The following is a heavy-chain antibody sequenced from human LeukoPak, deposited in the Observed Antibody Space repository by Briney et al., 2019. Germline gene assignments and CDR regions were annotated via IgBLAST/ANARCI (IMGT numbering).Heavy chain of an antibody. CDR1: GYIFTGYY. Sequence: ASVKVSCRASGYIFTGYYIHWVPQAPGQGLEWVGWINPISHGTEYAQKFQGRVTVTSDSSISTSYMELHRLNSDDTAVYFCVRDVETWGQGTLVTVSS. CDR2: INPISHGT. CDR3: VRDVET. J-gene: IGHJ4*02. V-gene: IGHV1-2*02.